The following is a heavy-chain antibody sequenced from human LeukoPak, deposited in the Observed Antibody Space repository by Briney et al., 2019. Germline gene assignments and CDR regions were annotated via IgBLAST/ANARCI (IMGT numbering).Heavy chain of an antibody. D-gene: IGHD6-13*01. V-gene: IGHV4-34*01. CDR1: GGSFSGYY. CDR3: AREHSSSWYGVYYFDY. J-gene: IGHJ4*02. CDR2: INHSGST. Sequence: PSETLSLTYAVYGGSFSGYYWSWIRQPPGKGLEWIGEINHSGSTNYNPSLKSRVTISVDTSKTQFSLKLSSVTAADTAVYYCAREHSSSWYGVYYFDYWGRGTLVTVSS.